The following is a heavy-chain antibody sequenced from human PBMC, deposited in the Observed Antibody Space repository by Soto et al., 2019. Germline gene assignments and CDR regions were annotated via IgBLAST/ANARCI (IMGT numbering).Heavy chain of an antibody. D-gene: IGHD5-18*01. CDR2: ISYDGSKK. CDR1: GFTFSSYA. J-gene: IGHJ3*01. CDR3: VKGDLDTAAVNCPDAFDF. V-gene: IGHV3-30-3*01. Sequence: GGSLRLSCAASGFTFSSYAMHWVRQAPGKGLEWVAVISYDGSKKYYAQSVKALFTISRDNSQNTLFLKMGSLRPEDTAVYHCVKGDLDTAAVNCPDAFDFWGPGTMVTVSS.